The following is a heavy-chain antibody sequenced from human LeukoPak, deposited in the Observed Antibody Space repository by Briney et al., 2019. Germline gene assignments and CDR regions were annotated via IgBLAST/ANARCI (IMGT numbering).Heavy chain of an antibody. CDR3: ARQGTKYSSSWYYFDY. V-gene: IGHV4-39*01. CDR2: IYYSGST. CDR1: GGSISSSSYY. D-gene: IGHD6-13*01. Sequence: SETLSPTCTVSGGSISSSSYYWGWIRQPPGKGLEWIGSIYYSGSTYYNPSLKSRVTISVDTSKNQFSLKLSSVTAADTAVYYCARQGTKYSSSWYYFDYWGQGTLVTVSS. J-gene: IGHJ4*02.